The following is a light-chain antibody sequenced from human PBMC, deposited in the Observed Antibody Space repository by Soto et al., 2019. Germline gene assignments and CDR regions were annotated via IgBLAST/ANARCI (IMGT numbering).Light chain of an antibody. J-gene: IGLJ2*01. CDR3: QSYHSANVV. V-gene: IGLV6-57*04. Sequence: NFMLTQPHSVSESPGKTVTISCTRSSGSIASNYVQWYQQRPGSAPTSVIYDDNQRPSGVPDRFSGSIDSSSNSASLTISGLKTDDEADYYCQSYHSANVVFGGGTKVTVL. CDR2: DDN. CDR1: SGSIASNY.